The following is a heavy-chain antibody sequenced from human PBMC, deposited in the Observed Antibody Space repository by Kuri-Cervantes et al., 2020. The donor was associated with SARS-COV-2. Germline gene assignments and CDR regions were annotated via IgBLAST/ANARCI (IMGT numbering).Heavy chain of an antibody. CDR2: IIPLFGTT. Sequence: SVKVSCKASGGTFSSYAVTWVRQAPGRGLEWMGRIIPLFGTTIYAENFRGRVTLTADKSTNTAYMELSSLRSEDTAVYYCARPYCTSSTCYDGTFDSWGQGTLVTVSS. D-gene: IGHD2-2*01. V-gene: IGHV1-69*06. CDR3: ARPYCTSSTCYDGTFDS. CDR1: GGTFSSYA. J-gene: IGHJ4*02.